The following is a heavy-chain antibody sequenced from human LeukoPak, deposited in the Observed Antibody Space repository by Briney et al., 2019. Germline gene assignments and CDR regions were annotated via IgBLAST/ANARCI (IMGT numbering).Heavy chain of an antibody. CDR3: ARAEGPYCGGDCYSPFDY. D-gene: IGHD2-21*01. J-gene: IGHJ4*02. CDR1: GSTFSSYS. CDR2: ISSSSSYI. Sequence: GGSLRLSCAASGSTFSSYSMNWVRQAPGKGLEWVSSISSSSSYIYYADSVKGRFTISRDNAENSLYLQMNSLRAEDTAVYYCARAEGPYCGGDCYSPFDYWGQGTLVTVSS. V-gene: IGHV3-21*01.